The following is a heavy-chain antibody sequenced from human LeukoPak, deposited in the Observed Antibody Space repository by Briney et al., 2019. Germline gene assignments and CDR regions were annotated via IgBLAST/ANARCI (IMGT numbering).Heavy chain of an antibody. CDR2: INPNSGGT. J-gene: IGHJ3*02. D-gene: IGHD6-13*01. CDR1: GYTFTGYY. Sequence: GASVKVSCKASGYTFTGYYMHWVRQAPGQGLEWMGWINPNSGGTNYAQKFQGRVTMTRDTSISTAYMELSRLRSDDTAVYYCARVRKKYSSSWYVIEAFDIWGQGTMVTVSS. CDR3: ARVRKKYSSSWYVIEAFDI. V-gene: IGHV1-2*02.